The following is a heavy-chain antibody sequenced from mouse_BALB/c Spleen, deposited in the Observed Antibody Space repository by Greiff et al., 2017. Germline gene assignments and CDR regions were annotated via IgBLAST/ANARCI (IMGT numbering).Heavy chain of an antibody. D-gene: IGHD1-2*01. CDR2: ISSGGST. J-gene: IGHJ3*01. V-gene: IGHV5-6-5*01. Sequence: EVKLMESGGGLVKPGGSLKLSCAASGFTFSSYAMSWVRQTPEKRLEWVASISSGGSTYYPDSVKGRFTISRDNARNILYLQMSSLRSEDTAMYYCARGGLTTVTRGPWFAYWGQGTLVTVSA. CDR1: GFTFSSYA. CDR3: ARGGLTTVTRGPWFAY.